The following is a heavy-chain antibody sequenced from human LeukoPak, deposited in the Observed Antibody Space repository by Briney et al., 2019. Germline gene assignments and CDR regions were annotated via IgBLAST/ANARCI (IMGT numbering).Heavy chain of an antibody. V-gene: IGHV4-4*07. Sequence: SETLSLTCTVSGGSISNYYWSWIRQPAGKGLEWIGHIYTSGSTNYNPSLKSRVTMSVDTSKDQFSLNLSSVTAADTAVYYCARGAVDWTFDYWGQGTLVTVSS. D-gene: IGHD3-9*01. CDR1: GGSISNYY. CDR3: ARGAVDWTFDY. J-gene: IGHJ4*02. CDR2: IYTSGST.